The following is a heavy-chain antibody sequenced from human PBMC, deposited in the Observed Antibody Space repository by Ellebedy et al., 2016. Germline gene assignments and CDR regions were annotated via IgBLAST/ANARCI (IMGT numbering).Heavy chain of an antibody. Sequence: GESLKISXAASGFTFNNYVMHWVRQAPGKGLEWVAVVSSDGRKKYYADSVKGRFTIPRDNSENTLYVQMNSLRAEDTAVYYCVRGPEQQLVDVYWGQGTLVTVSS. J-gene: IGHJ4*02. CDR3: VRGPEQQLVDVY. D-gene: IGHD6-13*01. V-gene: IGHV3-30*04. CDR2: VSSDGRKK. CDR1: GFTFNNYV.